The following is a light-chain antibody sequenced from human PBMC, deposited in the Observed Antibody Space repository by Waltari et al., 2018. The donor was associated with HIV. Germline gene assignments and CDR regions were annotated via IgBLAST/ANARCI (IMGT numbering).Light chain of an antibody. Sequence: QSVLTQPPSASGTPGQRVTISCSGSSSSIGSNYVYWYQQLPGTAPKLLIYRNNQRPSGVPDRFSGSHAGTSASLAISGLRSKDEADYYCAAWDDSLSGYVFGTGTKVTVL. CDR2: RNN. J-gene: IGLJ1*01. V-gene: IGLV1-47*01. CDR3: AAWDDSLSGYV. CDR1: SSSIGSNY.